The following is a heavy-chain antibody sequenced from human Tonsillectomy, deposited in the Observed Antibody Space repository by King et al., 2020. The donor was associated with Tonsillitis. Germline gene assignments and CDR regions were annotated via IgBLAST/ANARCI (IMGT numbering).Heavy chain of an antibody. CDR1: VFTFSDYY. D-gene: IGHD3-16*01. CDR2: ISSSGTTI. Sequence: VPLVASGGGLVPPGGSLRLSCAASVFTFSDYYLSWIRQAPGQGLEWVSYISSSGTTIYYADSVKGRFTISRDNAKNSLSLQMNSRRAEDTDGEDGARQSRGGEGGDGGQGTRGT. CDR3: ARQSRGGEGGD. V-gene: IGHV3-11*01. J-gene: IGHJ4*02.